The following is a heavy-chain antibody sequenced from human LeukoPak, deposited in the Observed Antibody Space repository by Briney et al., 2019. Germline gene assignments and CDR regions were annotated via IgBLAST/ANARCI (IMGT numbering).Heavy chain of an antibody. Sequence: SETLSLTCTVSGGSIGTYYWSWIRQPPEKGLEWIGYIYYSGSTNYNPSLKSRVTISVDTSKNQFSLKLSSVTAADTAVYYCARRATDWYFDYWGQETLVTVSS. CDR3: ARRATDWYFDY. D-gene: IGHD2-21*01. V-gene: IGHV4-59*08. CDR1: GGSIGTYY. J-gene: IGHJ4*02. CDR2: IYYSGST.